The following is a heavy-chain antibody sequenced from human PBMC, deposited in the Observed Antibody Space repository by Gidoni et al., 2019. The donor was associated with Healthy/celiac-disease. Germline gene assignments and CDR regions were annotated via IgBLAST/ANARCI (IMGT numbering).Heavy chain of an antibody. D-gene: IGHD3-16*01. J-gene: IGHJ3*02. Sequence: EVQLLESGGGLLQPGGSLTLSCTASGFPFSSYARSWVRQAPGKGLEWVSAISGSGVSTYYADSVKGRFTISRDNSKNTLYLQMNSLRAEDTAVYYCAKETGGSDAFDIWGQGTMVTVSS. CDR3: AKETGGSDAFDI. V-gene: IGHV3-23*01. CDR2: ISGSGVST. CDR1: GFPFSSYA.